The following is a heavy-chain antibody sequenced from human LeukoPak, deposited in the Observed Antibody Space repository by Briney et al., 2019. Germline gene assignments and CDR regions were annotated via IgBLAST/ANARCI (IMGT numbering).Heavy chain of an antibody. Sequence: GGSLRLACAASGFTFSNYGMNWVRQAPGKGLEWVSTISGSGGYTYYADSVKGRFTISRDNSKNTLYLQMNSLRAEDTAVYYCAKGGSHYDYVWGSYRPGDFDYWGQGTLVTVSP. CDR3: AKGGSHYDYVWGSYRPGDFDY. CDR1: GFTFSNYG. D-gene: IGHD3-16*02. J-gene: IGHJ4*02. CDR2: ISGSGGYT. V-gene: IGHV3-23*01.